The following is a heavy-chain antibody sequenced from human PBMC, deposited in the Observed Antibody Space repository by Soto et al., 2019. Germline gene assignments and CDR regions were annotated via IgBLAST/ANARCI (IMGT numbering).Heavy chain of an antibody. V-gene: IGHV1-69*01. CDR3: AREYEVSGSGTYGYGP. CDR1: GGTFSRFT. Sequence: QVQLVQSGAEVKKPGSSVKVSCKASGGTFSRFTIIWVRQAPGQGLEWMGGIIPIFHTANYAQKFQGRVTITADDSTSTAYMELSSLRSEDTAVYYCAREYEVSGSGTYGYGPWGQGTLVTASS. CDR2: IIPIFHTA. D-gene: IGHD3-10*01. J-gene: IGHJ5*02.